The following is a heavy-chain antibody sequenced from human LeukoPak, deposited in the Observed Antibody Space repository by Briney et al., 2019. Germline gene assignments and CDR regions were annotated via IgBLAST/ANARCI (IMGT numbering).Heavy chain of an antibody. J-gene: IGHJ4*02. V-gene: IGHV3-74*01. Sequence: GGSLRLSCAASGFTFSSYWMNWVRQAPGKGLVWVSRIASDGSSTTYAGSVKGRFSISRDNAKNTLYLQMNSLRVEDTAVYYCARGRPHGNDYWGQGTLVAVSS. CDR3: ARGRPHGNDY. D-gene: IGHD4-23*01. CDR1: GFTFSSYW. CDR2: IASDGSST.